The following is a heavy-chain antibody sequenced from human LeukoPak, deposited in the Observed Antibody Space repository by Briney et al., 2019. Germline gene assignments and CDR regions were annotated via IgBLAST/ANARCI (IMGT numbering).Heavy chain of an antibody. J-gene: IGHJ4*02. CDR1: GFTFSSYS. CDR2: ISSSSTI. CDR3: ARELI. Sequence: QPGGSLRLSCAASGFTFSSYSMNWVRQAPGKGLEWVSYISSSSTIYYADSVKGRFTISRDNAKISLYLQMNSLRDEDTAVYYCARELIRGQGTLVTVSS. V-gene: IGHV3-48*02.